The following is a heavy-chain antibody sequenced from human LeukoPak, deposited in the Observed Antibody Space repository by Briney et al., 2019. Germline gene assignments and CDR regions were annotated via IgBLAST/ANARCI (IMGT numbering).Heavy chain of an antibody. CDR1: GGSFSGYY. CDR2: INHRGST. J-gene: IGHJ4*02. D-gene: IGHD2-2*01. V-gene: IGHV4-34*01. Sequence: SGTLSLTCAVYGGSFSGYYWSWIRQPPGKGVEGMGEINHRGSTNYNPSLKSRVTISVDTSKNQFSLKLSSVTAADTAVYYCARGSKRVGYCSSTSCYMPFDYWGQGTLVTVSS. CDR3: ARGSKRVGYCSSTSCYMPFDY.